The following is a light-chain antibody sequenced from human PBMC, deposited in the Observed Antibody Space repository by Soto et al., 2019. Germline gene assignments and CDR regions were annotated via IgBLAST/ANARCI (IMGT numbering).Light chain of an antibody. CDR1: SSDVGAYNY. CDR3: TSYAGSNIWV. CDR2: EVS. J-gene: IGLJ3*02. Sequence: QSVLTQPPSASGSPGQSVTISCTGTSSDVGAYNYVSWYQQYPGKAPKLMIYEVSNRPSGVPDRFSGSKSGKTASLTVSGLQPEDEADYYCTSYAGSNIWVFGGGTKVTVL. V-gene: IGLV2-8*01.